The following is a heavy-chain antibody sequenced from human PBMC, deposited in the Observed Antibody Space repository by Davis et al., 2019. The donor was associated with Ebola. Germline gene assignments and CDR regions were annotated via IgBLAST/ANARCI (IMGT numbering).Heavy chain of an antibody. CDR3: AKDVRPDSGWDIDY. CDR1: GFTFSSSG. D-gene: IGHD6-19*01. J-gene: IGHJ4*02. Sequence: GESLKISCAASGFTFSSSGMSWVRQTPGKGLEWVAAIFGSAAETFYADSVRGRFTISRDNSKDTLYLHMNSLRSDDTAIYYCAKDVRPDSGWDIDYWGQGTLVTVSS. V-gene: IGHV3-23*01. CDR2: IFGSAAET.